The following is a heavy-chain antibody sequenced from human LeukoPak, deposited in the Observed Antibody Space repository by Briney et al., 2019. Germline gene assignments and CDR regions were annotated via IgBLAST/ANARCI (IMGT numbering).Heavy chain of an antibody. CDR2: IYYSGST. CDR1: GCTISSSSYY. V-gene: IGHV4-39*01. Sequence: SETLSLTCTVSGCTISSSSYYWGWIRQPPGKGLEWLGSIYYSGSTYYNPSLKSRVTISVDTTKNQYSLMLSSVTAAETGVYYCARQGGSRWYAIGNWFDPWGQGTLVTVSS. D-gene: IGHD6-13*01. J-gene: IGHJ5*02. CDR3: ARQGGSRWYAIGNWFDP.